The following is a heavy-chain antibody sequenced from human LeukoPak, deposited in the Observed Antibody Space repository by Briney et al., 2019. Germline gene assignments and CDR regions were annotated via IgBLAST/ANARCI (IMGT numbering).Heavy chain of an antibody. J-gene: IGHJ6*02. CDR3: ARTVRAGSTARPKFDYYYGMDV. Sequence: GGSLRLSCVASGFTFSSYSMNWVRQAPGKGLEWVSYISSSSSTIYYADSVRGRFTISRDNVKNSLYLQMNSLRDEDTAVYYCARTVRAGSTARPKFDYYYGMDVWGQGTTVTVSS. CDR2: ISSSSSTI. V-gene: IGHV3-48*02. CDR1: GFTFSSYS. D-gene: IGHD2-2*01.